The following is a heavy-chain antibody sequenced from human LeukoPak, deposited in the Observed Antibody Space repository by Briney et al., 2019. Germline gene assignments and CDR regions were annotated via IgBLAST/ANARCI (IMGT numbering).Heavy chain of an antibody. CDR1: GDILNNYH. CDR2: IKHSGGST. J-gene: IGHJ4*02. CDR3: ARVQDNWNYGG. V-gene: IGHV1-46*02. D-gene: IGHD1-7*01. Sequence: GASVKVSCTASGDILNNYHIHWVRQAPGQGLEWMGIIKHSGGSTTYAQKFQGRLIMTRDTSTGTVNMELSSLTSEDTAVYYCARVQDNWNYGGWGQGTLVTVSS.